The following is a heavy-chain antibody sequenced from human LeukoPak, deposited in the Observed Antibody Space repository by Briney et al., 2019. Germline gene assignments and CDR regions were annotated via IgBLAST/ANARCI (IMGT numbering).Heavy chain of an antibody. CDR3: ATFPVVGGKYYFDY. J-gene: IGHJ4*02. V-gene: IGHV4-59*01. Sequence: SETLSLTCTVSGGSISSYYWSWIRQPPGKGLEWIGYIYYSGSTNYNPSLKSRVTISVDTSKNQFSLKLSSVTAADTAVYYCATFPVVGGKYYFDYWGQGTLVAVSS. CDR1: GGSISSYY. CDR2: IYYSGST. D-gene: IGHD3-10*01.